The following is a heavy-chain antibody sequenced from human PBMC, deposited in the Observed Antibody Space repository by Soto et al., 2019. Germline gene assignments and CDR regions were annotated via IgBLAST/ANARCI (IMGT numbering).Heavy chain of an antibody. CDR2: ISDSGGNT. CDR3: AKDEQGTSPDL. V-gene: IGHV3-23*01. CDR1: GFTFSSYA. J-gene: IGHJ5*02. Sequence: GGSLRLSCAASGFTFSSYAMSWVRQAPGKGLEWVSAISDSGGNTYYADSVKGRFTISRDNSKNTLYLQMNSLRAEDTALYYCAKDEQGTSPDLWGQGTLVTVSS.